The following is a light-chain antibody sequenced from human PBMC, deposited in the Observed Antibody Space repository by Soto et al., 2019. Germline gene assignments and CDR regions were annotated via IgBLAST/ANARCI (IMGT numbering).Light chain of an antibody. V-gene: IGLV2-14*01. CDR1: SSDVGGYNY. J-gene: IGLJ2*01. CDR2: EVT. Sequence: QSALTQPASVSGSPGQSITISCTGTSSDVGGYNYVSWYQQHPGKASKLMIYEVTNRPSGVSNRFSGSKSGNTASLTISGLQAEDEADYYCSSYTRSNSFVVFGGGTKVTAL. CDR3: SSYTRSNSFVV.